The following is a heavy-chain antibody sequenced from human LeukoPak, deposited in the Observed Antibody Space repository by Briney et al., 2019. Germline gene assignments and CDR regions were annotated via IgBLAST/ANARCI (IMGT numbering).Heavy chain of an antibody. Sequence: PGGSLRLSCAASGFTVSSNYMSWVRQAPGKGLEWVSVIYSGGSTYYADSVKGRLTISRDNSKNTLYLQMNTVRAEDAAVYYCARPASTRADAFDIWGQGTMVTVSS. CDR1: GFTVSSNY. CDR2: IYSGGST. J-gene: IGHJ3*02. V-gene: IGHV3-53*01. CDR3: ARPASTRADAFDI. D-gene: IGHD6-13*01.